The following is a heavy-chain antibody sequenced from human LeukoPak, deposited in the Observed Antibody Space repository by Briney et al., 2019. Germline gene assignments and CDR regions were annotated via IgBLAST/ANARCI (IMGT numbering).Heavy chain of an antibody. CDR3: ARGTEMRGLKGNWFDP. CDR1: GDPISSDYSY. Sequence: SRTLSLTCGVSGDPISSDYSYWTWIRQVPGTGLEWIGCVYYSGSTFYNPSLRSRVTISKDTSKNHFSLKLKSVTAADTAVYYCARGTEMRGLKGNWFDPWGQGSLVTVSS. D-gene: IGHD3-10*01. CDR2: VYYSGST. J-gene: IGHJ5*02. V-gene: IGHV4-31*11.